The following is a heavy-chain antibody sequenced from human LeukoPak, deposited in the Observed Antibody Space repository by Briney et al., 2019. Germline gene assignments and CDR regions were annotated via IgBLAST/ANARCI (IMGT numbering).Heavy chain of an antibody. Sequence: GASVKVSCKVSGYTLTELSMHWARQAPGKGLEWMGGFDPEDGETIYAQKFQGRVTMTEDTSTDTAYMELSSLRSEDTAVYYCATGPVLLWFGELHYFDYWGQGTLVTVSS. CDR1: GYTLTELS. J-gene: IGHJ4*02. CDR2: FDPEDGET. V-gene: IGHV1-24*01. D-gene: IGHD3-10*01. CDR3: ATGPVLLWFGELHYFDY.